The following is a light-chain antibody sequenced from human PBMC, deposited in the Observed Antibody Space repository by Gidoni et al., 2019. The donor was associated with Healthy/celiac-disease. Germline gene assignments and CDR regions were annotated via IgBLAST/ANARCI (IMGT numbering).Light chain of an antibody. Sequence: EIVLTQSPATLSLSPGEIATLSCRASQSVSSYLAWYQQKPGQAPRLLIDDASNRATGIPARFSGSGSGTDFTLTISSLEPEDFAVYYCQQRSNWPPWTFGQGTKVEIK. J-gene: IGKJ1*01. CDR3: QQRSNWPPWT. CDR2: DAS. CDR1: QSVSSY. V-gene: IGKV3-11*01.